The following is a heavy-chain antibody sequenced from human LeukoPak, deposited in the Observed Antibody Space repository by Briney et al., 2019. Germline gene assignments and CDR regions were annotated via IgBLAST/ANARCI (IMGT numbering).Heavy chain of an antibody. CDR1: GCTVTSYY. CDR2: INPNSGGT. D-gene: IGHD3-22*01. V-gene: IGHV1-2*02. Sequence: ASVKVSCKASGCTVTSYYMHWVRQAPGQGREGMGWINPNSGGTNYAQKFQGRVTMTRDTSISTAYMELSRLRSDDTAVYYCARASDSSGYLFDPWGQGTLVTVSS. CDR3: ARASDSSGYLFDP. J-gene: IGHJ5*02.